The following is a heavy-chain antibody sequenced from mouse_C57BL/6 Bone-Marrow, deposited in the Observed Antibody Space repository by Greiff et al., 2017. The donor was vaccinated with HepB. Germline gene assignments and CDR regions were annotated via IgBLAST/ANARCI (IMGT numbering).Heavy chain of an antibody. D-gene: IGHD2-14*01. CDR3: TTGTLGTYYFDY. Sequence: EVQVVESGEGLVKPGGSLKLSCAASGFTFSSYAMSWVRQTPEKRLEWVAYISSGGDYIYYADTVKGRFTISRDNARNTLYLQMSSRKSEDTALYYCTTGTLGTYYFDYWGQGTTLTVSS. V-gene: IGHV5-9-1*02. CDR2: ISSGGDYI. CDR1: GFTFSSYA. J-gene: IGHJ2*01.